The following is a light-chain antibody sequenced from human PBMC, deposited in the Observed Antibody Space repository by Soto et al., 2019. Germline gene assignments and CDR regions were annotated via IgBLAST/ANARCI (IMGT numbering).Light chain of an antibody. Sequence: EIVLAQSPGTLSLSPGERATLSCRASQSVTNSFLAWYQQKPGQAPRLLIYGASRRATGIPDRFTGSGSGTDFTLTISRLEPEDFAVYYCQQRINWPRTFGQGTKVDI. J-gene: IGKJ1*01. V-gene: IGKV3D-20*02. CDR3: QQRINWPRT. CDR1: QSVTNSF. CDR2: GAS.